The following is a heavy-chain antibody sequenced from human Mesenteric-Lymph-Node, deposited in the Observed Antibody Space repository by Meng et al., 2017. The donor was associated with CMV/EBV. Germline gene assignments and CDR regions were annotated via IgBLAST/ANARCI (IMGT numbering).Heavy chain of an antibody. CDR3: AKDSGTSFDN. Sequence: GESLKISCAASGFTFDDYAMHWVRQAPGKGLEWVAHIWYDGSKQYYEESVKGRFTISRDNSKNTLYLQMNSLRVEDTAVYYCAKDSGTSFDNWGQGTLVTVSS. V-gene: IGHV3-33*06. CDR2: IWYDGSKQ. CDR1: GFTFDDYA. D-gene: IGHD3-10*01. J-gene: IGHJ4*02.